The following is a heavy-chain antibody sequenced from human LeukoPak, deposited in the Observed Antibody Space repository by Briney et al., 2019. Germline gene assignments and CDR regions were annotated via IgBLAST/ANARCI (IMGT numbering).Heavy chain of an antibody. V-gene: IGHV1-69*05. D-gene: IGHD3-22*01. CDR1: GYTFTGYY. CDR3: ARDGSDYYGSSGYYPGAFDI. CDR2: IIPIFGTA. J-gene: IGHJ3*02. Sequence: SVKVSCKASGYTFTGYYMHWVRQAPGQGLEWMGGIIPIFGTANYAQKFQGRVTITTDESTSTAYMELSSLRSEDTAVYYCARDGSDYYGSSGYYPGAFDIWGQGTMVTVSS.